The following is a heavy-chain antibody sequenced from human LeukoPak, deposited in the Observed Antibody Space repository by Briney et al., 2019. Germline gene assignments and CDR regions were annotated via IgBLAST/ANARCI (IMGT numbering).Heavy chain of an antibody. D-gene: IGHD4-23*01. CDR2: ITPSGGSA. V-gene: IGHV1-46*01. J-gene: IGHJ4*02. Sequence: ASVKVSCKASGYTFTCYYMHWVRQAPGQGLEWMGIITPSGGSASYAQKFQRRVTMTRDMSTSTVYMELSRLRSEDTAVYYCARGYGGNAFDYWGQGTLVTVSS. CDR3: ARGYGGNAFDY. CDR1: GYTFTCYY.